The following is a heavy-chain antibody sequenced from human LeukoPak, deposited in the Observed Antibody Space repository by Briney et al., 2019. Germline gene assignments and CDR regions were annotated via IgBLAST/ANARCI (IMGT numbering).Heavy chain of an antibody. V-gene: IGHV4-34*01. CDR2: INHSGST. CDR3: ARDETTPLPGAY. Sequence: SETLSLTCAVSGGSFSGYYWNWIRQPPGKGLEWVGEINHSGSTHYNPSLKSRVTMSVYTSKNQFSMKLSSVTAVDTAVYYCARDETTPLPGAYWGQGTLVTVSS. J-gene: IGHJ4*02. D-gene: IGHD4-17*01. CDR1: GGSFSGYY.